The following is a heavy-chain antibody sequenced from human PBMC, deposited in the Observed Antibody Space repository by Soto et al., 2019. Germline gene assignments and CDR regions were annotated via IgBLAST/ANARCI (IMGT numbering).Heavy chain of an antibody. Sequence: SETLSLTCTVSGGSISSYYWSWIRQPPGKGLEWIGYIYYSGSTNYNPSLKSRVTISVDTSKNQFSLELSSVTAADTAVYYCARGAHYGDFDYWGQGTLVTVSS. CDR1: GGSISSYY. D-gene: IGHD4-17*01. CDR2: IYYSGST. J-gene: IGHJ4*02. V-gene: IGHV4-59*01. CDR3: ARGAHYGDFDY.